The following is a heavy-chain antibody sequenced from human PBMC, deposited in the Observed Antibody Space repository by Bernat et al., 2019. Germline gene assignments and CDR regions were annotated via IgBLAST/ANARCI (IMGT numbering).Heavy chain of an antibody. CDR3: ARDGRAYSSAWVYYYYYYMDV. CDR1: GFTFSNSA. J-gene: IGHJ6*03. D-gene: IGHD6-19*01. V-gene: IGHV3-30*10. Sequence: QVQLVESGGGVVQPGRSLRLSCAASGFTFSNSALHWVRQAPGKGLEWVAVVSYDGSHKYNTDSVKGRFTISRDNSKNTLYLQMDSLRPEGTAVYYCARDGRAYSSAWVYYYYYYMDVWGKGTTVTVSS. CDR2: VSYDGSHK.